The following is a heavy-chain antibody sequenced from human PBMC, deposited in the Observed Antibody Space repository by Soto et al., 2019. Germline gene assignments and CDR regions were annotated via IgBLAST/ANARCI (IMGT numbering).Heavy chain of an antibody. CDR2: LNPTGDTA. D-gene: IGHD5-18*01. J-gene: IGHJ6*02. CDR1: GYTFTSYY. Sequence: GASVKVSCKASGYTFTSYYIHWVRQAPGQGLEWMGILNPTGDTASYAQKLQGRVTMTRDTSTGTAYMELGSLRSEDTAVYYCARGGRIVDTGIGYYYYHAMDVWGQGTTVTV. V-gene: IGHV1-46*01. CDR3: ARGGRIVDTGIGYYYYHAMDV.